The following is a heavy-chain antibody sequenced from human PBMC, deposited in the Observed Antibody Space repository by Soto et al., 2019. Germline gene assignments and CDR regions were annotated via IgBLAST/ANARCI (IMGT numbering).Heavy chain of an antibody. V-gene: IGHV2-5*02. Sequence: QITLKESGPTLVKPTQTLTLTCTFSGFSLSTSGVGVGWIRQPPGKALEWLALIYWDDDKRYSPSLKSRLTITKDTSKNQVVLTMTNMDPVDTATYYCAHAYGPFTFGGVIDRYYYYGMDVWGQGTTVTVSS. CDR3: AHAYGPFTFGGVIDRYYYYGMDV. J-gene: IGHJ6*02. CDR1: GFSLSTSGVG. D-gene: IGHD3-16*02. CDR2: IYWDDDK.